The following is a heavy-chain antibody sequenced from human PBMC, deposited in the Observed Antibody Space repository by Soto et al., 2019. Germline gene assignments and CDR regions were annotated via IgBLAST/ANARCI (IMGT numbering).Heavy chain of an antibody. CDR1: GASLNRDY. D-gene: IGHD5-12*01. Sequence: SETLSLTCTVSGASLNRDYWSWIRQSPGKGLEWIGYIYHMGGTDYNPPLESRVTISIDKSKNQFSLNLRSVTAADTAVYFCVRFTYKRGFNWFDPWGQGTQVTVS. J-gene: IGHJ5*02. V-gene: IGHV4-59*03. CDR2: IYHMGGT. CDR3: VRFTYKRGFNWFDP.